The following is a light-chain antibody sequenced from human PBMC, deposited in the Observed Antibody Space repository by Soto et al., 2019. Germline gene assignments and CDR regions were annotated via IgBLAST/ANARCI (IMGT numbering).Light chain of an antibody. CDR1: QSINHY. V-gene: IGKV1-39*01. CDR2: AAS. Sequence: DIPMTQSPSSLSASVGDSVTITCRASQSINHYLNWYQQKPGKAPNLLIFAASSLHTGVPSRFSGSGSGTDFTLTINSLQPEDFATYSCQQSYNAPYTFGQGTKLEIK. CDR3: QQSYNAPYT. J-gene: IGKJ2*01.